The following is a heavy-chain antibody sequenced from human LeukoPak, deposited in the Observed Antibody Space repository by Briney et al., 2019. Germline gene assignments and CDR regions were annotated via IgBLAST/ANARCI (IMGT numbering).Heavy chain of an antibody. D-gene: IGHD4-23*01. CDR1: GGSVSSYH. CDR2: ISYSGST. J-gene: IGHJ3*01. Sequence: SETLSLTCTVSGGSVSSYHWGWIRQPPGKGLEWIGHISYSGSTNYNPSLKSRVTISVDTSKNQFSLRLSSVTAADTAVYYCVRSGGLWGQGTMVTASS. CDR3: VRSGGL. V-gene: IGHV4-59*02.